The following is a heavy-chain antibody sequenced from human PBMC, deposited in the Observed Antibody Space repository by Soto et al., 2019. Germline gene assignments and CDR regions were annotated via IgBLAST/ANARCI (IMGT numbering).Heavy chain of an antibody. CDR3: ARDGSPPSPHPSTTVTTYYYYYMDV. Sequence: GGSLRLSCAASGCTCISYGMHWVRQAPGKGLEWVAVIWYDGSNKYYADSVKGRFTISRDNSKNTLYLQMNSLRAEDTAVYYCARDGSPPSPHPSTTVTTYYYYYMDVWGKGTTVTVSS. CDR2: IWYDGSNK. V-gene: IGHV3-33*01. D-gene: IGHD4-4*01. CDR1: GCTCISYG. J-gene: IGHJ6*03.